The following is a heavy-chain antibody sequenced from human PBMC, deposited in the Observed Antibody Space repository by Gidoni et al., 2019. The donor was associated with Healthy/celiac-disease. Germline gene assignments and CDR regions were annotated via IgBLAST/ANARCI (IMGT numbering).Heavy chain of an antibody. V-gene: IGHV4-31*03. CDR3: ARDHLDTSRDGMDV. J-gene: IGHJ6*02. D-gene: IGHD5-18*01. CDR1: GGSISSGGYY. CDR2: IYYSGST. Sequence: QVQLQESGPGLVKPSQTLSLPCTVSGGSISSGGYYWSWIRQHPGKGLEWIGYIYYSGSTYYNPSLKSRVTISVDTSKNQFSLKLSSVTAADTAVYYCARDHLDTSRDGMDVWGQGTTVTVSS.